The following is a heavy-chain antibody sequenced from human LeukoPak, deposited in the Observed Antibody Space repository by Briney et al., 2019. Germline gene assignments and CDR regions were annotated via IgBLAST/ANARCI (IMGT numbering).Heavy chain of an antibody. D-gene: IGHD3-22*01. J-gene: IGHJ2*01. Sequence: GGSLRLSCAASGFTFSSYAMSWVRQAPGKGLEWVSVIYSGGSTYYADSVKGRFTISRDNSENTLYLQMNSLRAEDTAVYYCARDFRDSRGYYNWYFDLWGRGTLVTV. CDR2: IYSGGST. V-gene: IGHV3-66*02. CDR1: GFTFSSYA. CDR3: ARDFRDSRGYYNWYFDL.